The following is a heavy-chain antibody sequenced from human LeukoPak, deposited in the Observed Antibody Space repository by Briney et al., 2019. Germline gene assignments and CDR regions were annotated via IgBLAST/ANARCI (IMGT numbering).Heavy chain of an antibody. CDR2: IIPIFGTA. V-gene: IGHV1-69*13. CDR3: ARRVSLGIAGDAFDI. J-gene: IGHJ3*02. CDR1: GGTFSSYA. Sequence: ASVKVSCKASGGTFSSYAISWVRQAPGQGLEWMGGIIPIFGTANYAQKFQGRVTITADESTSTAYMELSSLRSEDTAVYYCARRVSLGIAGDAFDIWGQGTMVTVSS. D-gene: IGHD6-13*01.